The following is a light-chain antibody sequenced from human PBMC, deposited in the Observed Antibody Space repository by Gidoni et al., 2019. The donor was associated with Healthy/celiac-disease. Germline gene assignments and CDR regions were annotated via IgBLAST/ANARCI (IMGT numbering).Light chain of an antibody. CDR1: QSVSSY. J-gene: IGKJ3*01. CDR3: QQRSNWPPLFT. Sequence: IVLTQSPATLSLSPAERATLSCRARQSVSSYLAWYQQQPGQAPRLHIYDASNRASGIPARFSGSGSGTDFALTISIIEPEDFAFDYCQQRSNWPPLFTFGPGTKVDIK. V-gene: IGKV3-11*01. CDR2: DAS.